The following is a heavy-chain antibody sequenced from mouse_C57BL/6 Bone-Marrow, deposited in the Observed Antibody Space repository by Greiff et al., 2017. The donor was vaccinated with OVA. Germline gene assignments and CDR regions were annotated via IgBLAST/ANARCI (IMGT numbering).Heavy chain of an antibody. D-gene: IGHD2-3*01. Sequence: EVKLMESGGGLVQPGGSLKLSCAASGFTFSDYYMYWVRQTPEKRLEWVAYISNGGGSTYYPDTVKGRFTISRDNAKNTLYLQMSRLKSEDTAMYYCARQGGYYVYAMDYWGQGTSVTVSS. V-gene: IGHV5-12*01. J-gene: IGHJ4*01. CDR3: ARQGGYYVYAMDY. CDR2: ISNGGGST. CDR1: GFTFSDYY.